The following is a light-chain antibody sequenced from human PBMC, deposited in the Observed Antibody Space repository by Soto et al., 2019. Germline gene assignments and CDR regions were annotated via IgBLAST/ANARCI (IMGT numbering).Light chain of an antibody. Sequence: QSALTQPPSASGSPGQSVSISCTGTSSDVVGYNYVSWYQQHPGKAPKLMIYGVTKRPSGVPDRFSGSKSGNTASLTVSGLQAEYEADYYCSSYAGSNNLVFGGGTKLTVL. J-gene: IGLJ3*02. CDR1: SSDVVGYNY. CDR3: SSYAGSNNLV. CDR2: GVT. V-gene: IGLV2-8*01.